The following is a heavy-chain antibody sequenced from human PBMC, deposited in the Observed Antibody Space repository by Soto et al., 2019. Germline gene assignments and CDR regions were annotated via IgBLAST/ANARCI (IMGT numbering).Heavy chain of an antibody. D-gene: IGHD2-15*01. V-gene: IGHV3-30-3*01. CDR1: GFTFSSYA. CDR2: ISYDGSNK. Sequence: QVQLVESGGGVVQPGRSLRLSCAASGFTFSSYAMHWVRQAPGKGLEWVAVISYDGSNKYYADSVKGRFTISRDNSKNXPXXHMSGLRAEDTAVYYCARGRGYCSGGSCYPYYFAYWGQGTLVTVSS. CDR3: ARGRGYCSGGSCYPYYFAY. J-gene: IGHJ4*02.